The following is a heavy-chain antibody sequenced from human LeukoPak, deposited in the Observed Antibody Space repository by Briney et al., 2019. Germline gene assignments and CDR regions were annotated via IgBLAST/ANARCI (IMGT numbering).Heavy chain of an antibody. J-gene: IGHJ5*02. CDR2: IYPADSDI. Sequence: GESLKISCKGSGSSINNYWIGWVRQVPGKGLEWMGIIYPADSDIRYSPSFQGQVTISADKSISTAYLQWSSLKASDTAMYYCARQEYCSGGSCHTWFDPWGQGTLVTVSS. D-gene: IGHD2-15*01. V-gene: IGHV5-51*01. CDR3: ARQEYCSGGSCHTWFDP. CDR1: GSSINNYW.